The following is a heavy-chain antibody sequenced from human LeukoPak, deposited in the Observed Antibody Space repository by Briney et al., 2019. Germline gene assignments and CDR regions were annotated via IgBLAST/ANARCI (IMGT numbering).Heavy chain of an antibody. CDR2: ISWNSGSI. CDR3: AKTGTTSAADAFDI. J-gene: IGHJ3*02. CDR1: GFTFDDYA. Sequence: GGSLRLSCAASGFTFDDYAMHWVRQAPGKGLEWVSGISWNSGSIGYADSVKGRFTISRDNAKNSLYLQMNSLRAEDMALYYCAKTGTTSAADAFDIWGQGTMVTVSS. V-gene: IGHV3-9*03. D-gene: IGHD1-7*01.